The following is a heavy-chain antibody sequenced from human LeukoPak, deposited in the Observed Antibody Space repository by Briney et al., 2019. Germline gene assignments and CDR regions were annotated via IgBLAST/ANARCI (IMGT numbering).Heavy chain of an antibody. J-gene: IGHJ4*02. CDR1: IFPFSNYG. V-gene: IGHV3-30*02. CDR3: AAASSWFVFDY. Sequence: PGGSLRLSCAASIFPFSNYGMHWVRQAPGKGLEWVAFIRYDGSYIEYADSVKGRFTISRDNSKNTLYLQMNSLKGEDTAVYHCAAASSWFVFDYWGQGTLVTVSS. D-gene: IGHD6-13*01. CDR2: IRYDGSYI.